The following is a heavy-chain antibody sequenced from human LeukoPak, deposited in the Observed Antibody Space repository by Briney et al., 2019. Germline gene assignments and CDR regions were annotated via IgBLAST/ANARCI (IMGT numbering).Heavy chain of an antibody. Sequence: SETLSLTCTVSGGSISSSSYYWGWIRQPPGKGLEWIGSIYYSGSTYYNPSLKSRVTISVDTSKNQFSLKLSSVTAADTAVYYCARDSYGGNSGSDYWGQGTLVTVPS. CDR1: GGSISSSSYY. CDR3: ARDSYGGNSGSDY. V-gene: IGHV4-39*07. J-gene: IGHJ4*02. CDR2: IYYSGST. D-gene: IGHD4-23*01.